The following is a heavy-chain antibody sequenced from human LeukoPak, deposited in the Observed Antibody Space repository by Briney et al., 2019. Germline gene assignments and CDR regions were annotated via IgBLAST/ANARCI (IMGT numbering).Heavy chain of an antibody. Sequence: PSETLSLTCTVSGGSISSSSYYWGWIRQPPGKGLEWIGSIYYSGSTYYNPSLKSRVTISVDTSKNQFSLKLGSVTAADTAVYYCARVSEGAIRPFDYWGQGTLVTVSS. CDR2: IYYSGST. J-gene: IGHJ4*02. CDR3: ARVSEGAIRPFDY. CDR1: GGSISSSSYY. V-gene: IGHV4-39*07. D-gene: IGHD1-26*01.